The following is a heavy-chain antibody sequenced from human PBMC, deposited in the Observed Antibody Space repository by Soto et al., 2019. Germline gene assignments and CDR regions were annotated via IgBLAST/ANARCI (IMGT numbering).Heavy chain of an antibody. D-gene: IGHD3-9*01. V-gene: IGHV3-23*01. J-gene: IGHJ5*02. CDR3: AKDHGLLYFDWLYFSSIFDP. CDR1: GFTFSSYA. Sequence: GGSLRLSCAASGFTFSSYAMSWVRQAPGKGLEWVSAISGSGGSTYYADSVKGRFTISRDNSKNTLYLQMNSLRAEDTAVYYCAKDHGLLYFDWLYFSSIFDPWGQGTLVTVSS. CDR2: ISGSGGST.